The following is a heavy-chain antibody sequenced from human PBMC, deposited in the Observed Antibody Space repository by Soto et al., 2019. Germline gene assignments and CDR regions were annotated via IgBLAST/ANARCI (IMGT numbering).Heavy chain of an antibody. D-gene: IGHD2-15*01. Sequence: QVQLVESGGGVVQPGRSLRLSCAASGFTFSSYAMHWVRQAPGKGLEWVAVISYDGSNKYYADSVKGRFIISRDNSKNTLYLQMNSLRAEDTAVYYCAREISVDYWGQGTLVTVSS. CDR1: GFTFSSYA. CDR2: ISYDGSNK. V-gene: IGHV3-30-3*01. CDR3: AREISVDY. J-gene: IGHJ4*02.